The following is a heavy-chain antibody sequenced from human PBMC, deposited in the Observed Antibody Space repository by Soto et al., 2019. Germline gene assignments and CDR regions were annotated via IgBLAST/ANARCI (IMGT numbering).Heavy chain of an antibody. CDR1: GFTFSSYD. J-gene: IGHJ4*02. D-gene: IGHD6-13*01. CDR3: ARDWYSSSWYYFDY. CDR2: IGTAGDP. V-gene: IGHV3-13*05. Sequence: GGSLRLSCAASGFTFSSYDMHWVRQATGKGLEWVSAIGTAGDPYYPGSVKGRFTISRENAKNSLYLQMNSLRTEDTAVYYCARDWYSSSWYYFDYWGQGTLVTVSS.